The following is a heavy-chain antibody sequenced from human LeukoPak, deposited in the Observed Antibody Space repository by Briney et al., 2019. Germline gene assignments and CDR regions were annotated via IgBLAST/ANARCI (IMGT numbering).Heavy chain of an antibody. CDR2: IFPTDGST. D-gene: IGHD4-17*01. J-gene: IGHJ4*02. CDR1: GYTFTTYR. CDR3: AVEGVTTYY. V-gene: IGHV1-46*01. Sequence: ASVKVSCKASGYTFTTYRIHWVRQAPGQGLEWMGMIFPTDGSTSYAQKFQGRVTITADESTSTAYMELSSLRSEDTAVYYCAVEGVTTYYWGQGTLVTVSS.